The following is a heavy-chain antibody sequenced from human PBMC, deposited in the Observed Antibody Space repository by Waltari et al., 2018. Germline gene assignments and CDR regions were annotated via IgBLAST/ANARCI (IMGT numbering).Heavy chain of an antibody. CDR3: ARATVTTVVWFDP. J-gene: IGHJ5*02. CDR1: GGSISSSSYY. D-gene: IGHD4-17*01. CDR2: IYYSGST. V-gene: IGHV4-39*07. Sequence: QLQLQESGPGLVKPSETLSLTCTVSGGSISSSSYYWGWIRQPPGKGLEWIGSIYYSGSTCYYPSLKSRVTISVDTSKSRFSLKLSSVTAADTAVYYCARATVTTVVWFDPWGQGTLVTVSS.